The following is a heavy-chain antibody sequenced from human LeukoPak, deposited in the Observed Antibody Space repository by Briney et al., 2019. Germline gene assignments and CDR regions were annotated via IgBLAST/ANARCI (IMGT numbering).Heavy chain of an antibody. D-gene: IGHD5-18*01. Sequence: PGGSLRPSCAASGFTFSSYWMCWVRQAPGRGLEWVANIKQHGSEKYYVDSVKGRFTISRDNAKNSLYLQMNSLRAEDTAVYYCAREGGYSYGKSYYFYMDVWGKGTTVTVSS. CDR2: IKQHGSEK. CDR1: GFTFSSYW. J-gene: IGHJ6*03. V-gene: IGHV3-7*01. CDR3: AREGGYSYGKSYYFYMDV.